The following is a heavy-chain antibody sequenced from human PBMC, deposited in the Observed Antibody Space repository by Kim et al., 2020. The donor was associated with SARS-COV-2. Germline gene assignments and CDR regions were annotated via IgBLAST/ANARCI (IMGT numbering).Heavy chain of an antibody. CDR2: ISYDGINK. CDR3: ARDSLNGFGSGMLHNWF. J-gene: IGHJ5*01. Sequence: GGSLRLSCVGSGFSFRNYGIHWVRQAPGKGLEWVAVISYDGINKFYGDSVEGRFTISRDDSRNTVYLQITSVRVEDTALYYCARDSLNGFGSGMLHNWF. V-gene: IGHV3-33*05. CDR1: GFSFRNYG. D-gene: IGHD3-10*01.